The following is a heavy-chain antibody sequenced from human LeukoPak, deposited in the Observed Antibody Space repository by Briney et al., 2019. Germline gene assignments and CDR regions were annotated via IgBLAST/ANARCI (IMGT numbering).Heavy chain of an antibody. CDR1: GFTFSSYA. Sequence: GGSLRLSCAASGFTFSSYAMSWVRQAPGKGLEWVSAISGSGGSTYYAHSVKGRFTISIDNSKNTLYLQMNSLRAEDTAVYYCAKDRRRVWSGYHFDYWGQGTLATVSS. J-gene: IGHJ4*02. CDR2: ISGSGGST. CDR3: AKDRRRVWSGYHFDY. V-gene: IGHV3-23*01. D-gene: IGHD3-3*01.